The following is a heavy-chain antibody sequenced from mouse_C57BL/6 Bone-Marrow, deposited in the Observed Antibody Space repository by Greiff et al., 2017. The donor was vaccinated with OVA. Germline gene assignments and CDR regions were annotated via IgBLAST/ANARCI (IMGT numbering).Heavy chain of an antibody. CDR3: ARLGWYCDV. CDR1: GFTFSSYG. CDR2: ISRGGSYT. D-gene: IGHD3-1*01. Sequence: EVQGVESGGDLVKPGGSLKLSCAASGFTFSSYGMSWVRQTPDKRLEWVATISRGGSYTYYPDSVKGRFTISRDNAKNTLYLQLSSLKCEDTAMYYGARLGWYCDVWGTGTTVTVSS. J-gene: IGHJ1*03. V-gene: IGHV5-6*01.